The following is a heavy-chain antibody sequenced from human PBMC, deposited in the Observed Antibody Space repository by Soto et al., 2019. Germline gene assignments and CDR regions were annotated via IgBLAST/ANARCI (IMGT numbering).Heavy chain of an antibody. Sequence: PSETMSLTCTVSGGSIDSSSYYWGWIRQPPGKGLEWIGSIYYSGSTYYNPSLKSRVTISVDTSKNQFSLKLSSVTAADTAVYYCARLGSVLLWFGESLGYMDVWGKGTTVTVSS. V-gene: IGHV4-39*01. CDR3: ARLGSVLLWFGESLGYMDV. CDR2: IYYSGST. D-gene: IGHD3-10*01. J-gene: IGHJ6*03. CDR1: GGSIDSSSYY.